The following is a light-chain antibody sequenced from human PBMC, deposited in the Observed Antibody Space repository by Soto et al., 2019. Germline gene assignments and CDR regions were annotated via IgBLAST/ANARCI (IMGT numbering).Light chain of an antibody. CDR3: QQYVNSPLT. V-gene: IGKV3-20*01. CDR1: QSVTSSY. J-gene: IGKJ4*01. CDR2: GAS. Sequence: EIVLTQSPGTLSLSPGERATLSCRASQSVTSSYLAWYQQKPGQAPRLLIYGASSRATGIPDRFSGSGSGTAFTLTISRLEPEDLAVYYCQQYVNSPLTFGGGTKGEIK.